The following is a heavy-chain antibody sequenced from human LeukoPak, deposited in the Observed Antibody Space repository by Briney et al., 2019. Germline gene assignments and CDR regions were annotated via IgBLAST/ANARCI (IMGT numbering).Heavy chain of an antibody. Sequence: PSETLSLTCTVSGYSISSGYYWGWIRQPPGEGLEWIGSIYHSGSTYYNPSLKSRVTISVDTSKNQFSLKLSSVTAADTAVYYCARDPRAGYSSSWYALNWFDPWGQGTLVTVSS. CDR2: IYHSGST. CDR3: ARDPRAGYSSSWYALNWFDP. V-gene: IGHV4-38-2*02. J-gene: IGHJ5*02. CDR1: GYSISSGYY. D-gene: IGHD6-13*01.